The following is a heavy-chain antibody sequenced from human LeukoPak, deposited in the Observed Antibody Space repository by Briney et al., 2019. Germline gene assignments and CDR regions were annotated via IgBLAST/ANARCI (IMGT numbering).Heavy chain of an antibody. D-gene: IGHD6-19*01. Sequence: SETLSLTCAVYGGSFSGYYWSWIRQPPGKGLEWIGEINHSGSTNYNPSLKSRVTIPVDTSKNQFSLKLSSVTATDTAVYYCARVLKRGPVADYGMDVWGQGTTVTVSS. V-gene: IGHV4-34*01. CDR1: GGSFSGYY. J-gene: IGHJ6*02. CDR3: ARVLKRGPVADYGMDV. CDR2: INHSGST.